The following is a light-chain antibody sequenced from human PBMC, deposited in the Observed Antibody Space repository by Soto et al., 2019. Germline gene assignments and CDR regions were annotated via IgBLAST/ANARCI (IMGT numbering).Light chain of an antibody. CDR1: SSDVGYYNY. V-gene: IGLV2-14*01. J-gene: IGLJ2*01. CDR2: EVS. CDR3: SSYTSSNTLV. Sequence: QSALTQPASVSGSPGQSITISCTGTSSDVGYYNYVSWFQQYPGKAPKLMIYEVSNRPSGVSFRFSGSKSGNTASLTISGLQAEDVADYYCSSYTSSNTLVLGGGTKLTVL.